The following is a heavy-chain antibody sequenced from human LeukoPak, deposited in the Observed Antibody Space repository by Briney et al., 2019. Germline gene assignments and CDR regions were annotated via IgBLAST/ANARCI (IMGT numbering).Heavy chain of an antibody. J-gene: IGHJ5*02. CDR1: GFTFSDAG. CDR3: TRDRGTYNWLDP. D-gene: IGHD1-26*01. Sequence: PGGSLRLSCAASGFTFSDAGIHWVRQASGKGLEWVGRIRGKANSYATGYAASVKGRFIISRDDSKNTAYLQMDSLKTEDTALYYCTRDRGTYNWLDPWGQGTLVTVSS. V-gene: IGHV3-73*01. CDR2: IRGKANSYAT.